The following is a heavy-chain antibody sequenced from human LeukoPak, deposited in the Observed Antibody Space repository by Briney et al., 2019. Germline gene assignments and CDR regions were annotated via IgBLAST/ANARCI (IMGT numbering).Heavy chain of an antibody. J-gene: IGHJ3*02. V-gene: IGHV3-23*01. CDR2: ISGSGGST. CDR3: AKAGSIFGVAYDAFDI. CDR1: A. Sequence: AMXWVRQAPGKGLEWVSAISGSGGSTYYADSVKGRFTISRDNSKNTLYLQMNSLRAEDTAVYYCAKAGSIFGVAYDAFDIWGQGTMVTVSS. D-gene: IGHD3-3*01.